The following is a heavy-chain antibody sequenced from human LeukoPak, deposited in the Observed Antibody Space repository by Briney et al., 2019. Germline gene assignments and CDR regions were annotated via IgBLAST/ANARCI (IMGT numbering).Heavy chain of an antibody. CDR3: QSRFLEWLLDY. CDR2: IYYSGST. D-gene: IGHD3-3*01. Sequence: SETLSLICTVSGGSINSNNYFWGWIRQPPGKGLEWIGSIYYSGSTYYNPSLKSRVTISVDTSKNQFSLRLSSVTAADTAMYYCQSRFLEWLLDYWGQGTLVSVSS. CDR1: GGSINSNNYF. V-gene: IGHV4-39*01. J-gene: IGHJ4*02.